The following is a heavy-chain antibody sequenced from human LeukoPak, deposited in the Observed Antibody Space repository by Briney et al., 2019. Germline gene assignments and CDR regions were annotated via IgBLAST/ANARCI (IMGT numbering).Heavy chain of an antibody. CDR1: GFTFSSYA. J-gene: IGHJ4*02. D-gene: IGHD3-22*01. CDR3: SRAVSSGYYNLYFDY. Sequence: GSLRLSCAASGFTFSSYAMSWVRQAPGKGLEWVSAISGSGGSTYYADSVKGRFTISRDNAKNSLYLQVNSLRAEDTAVYYCSRAVSSGYYNLYFDYWGQGTLVTVSS. CDR2: ISGSGGST. V-gene: IGHV3-23*01.